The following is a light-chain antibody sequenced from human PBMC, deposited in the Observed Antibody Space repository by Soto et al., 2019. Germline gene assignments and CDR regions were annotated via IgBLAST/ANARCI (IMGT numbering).Light chain of an antibody. Sequence: QSAVTQPASLSGTPGQSITISCTGSNSDVGLYDFVSWYQHHPGRAPKLIVSEVSHRPSGISNRFSGSKSGNTASLTISGLQSEDEADYYCISYTSDDVSYVFGTGTKVTVL. CDR1: NSDVGLYDF. CDR3: ISYTSDDVSYV. J-gene: IGLJ1*01. V-gene: IGLV2-14*01. CDR2: EVS.